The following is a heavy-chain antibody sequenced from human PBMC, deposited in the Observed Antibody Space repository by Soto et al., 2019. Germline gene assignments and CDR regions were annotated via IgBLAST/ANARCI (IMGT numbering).Heavy chain of an antibody. CDR2: IFYNGDT. CDR1: GGSISTYY. CDR3: AKGAHGSYLNGGFDL. Sequence: QVQLQESGPGLVKPSETLSLTCTISGGSISTYYWSWIRQPPGKGLEWIGYIFYNGDTNHSPSLKGRVTVSADTSQNQFSLGLTSVTAADTAVYYCAKGAHGSYLNGGFDLWGRGTLVTVSS. D-gene: IGHD3-10*01. V-gene: IGHV4-59*01. J-gene: IGHJ2*01.